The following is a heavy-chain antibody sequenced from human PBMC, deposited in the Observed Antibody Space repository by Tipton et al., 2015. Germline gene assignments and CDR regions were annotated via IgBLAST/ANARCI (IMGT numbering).Heavy chain of an antibody. V-gene: IGHV4-39*01. CDR3: ARQSGESSGWPSAFDI. CDR2: IYYSGST. J-gene: IGHJ3*02. CDR1: GGSISSSSYY. D-gene: IGHD6-19*01. Sequence: LSLTCSVSGGSISSSSYYWGWIRQPPGKGLEWIGSIYYSGSTYYNPSLKSRVTISVDTSKNQFSLKLSSVTAADTAVYYCARQSGESSGWPSAFDIWGQGTMVTVSS.